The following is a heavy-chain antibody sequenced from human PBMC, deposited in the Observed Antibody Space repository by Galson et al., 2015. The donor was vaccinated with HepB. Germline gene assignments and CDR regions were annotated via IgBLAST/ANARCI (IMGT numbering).Heavy chain of an antibody. CDR2: FSYNGGRI. CDR3: ARDGGRGYDTDA. D-gene: IGHD5-12*01. Sequence: SLRLSCAASGFTLSSYNMDWVRQAPGKGLQWLSYFSYNGGRIFYADSVRGRFTISRDDAKNSLYLQMDSLRDEDTAVYYCARDGGRGYDTDAWGHGTLVTVSS. J-gene: IGHJ1*01. V-gene: IGHV3-48*02. CDR1: GFTLSSYN.